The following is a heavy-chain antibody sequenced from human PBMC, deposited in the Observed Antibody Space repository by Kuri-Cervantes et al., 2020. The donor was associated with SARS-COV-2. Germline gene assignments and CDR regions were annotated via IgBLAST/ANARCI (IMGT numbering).Heavy chain of an antibody. CDR1: GFTFSSYA. Sequence: GGSLRLSCAASGFTFSSYAMHWVRQAPGKGLEWVAVISYDGSNKYYADSVKGRFTISRDNSKNTLYLQMNSLRAEDTAVYYCARADGITMIVETRPTGYWGQGPLVPVSS. J-gene: IGHJ4*02. D-gene: IGHD3-22*01. V-gene: IGHV3-30*04. CDR3: ARADGITMIVETRPTGY. CDR2: ISYDGSNK.